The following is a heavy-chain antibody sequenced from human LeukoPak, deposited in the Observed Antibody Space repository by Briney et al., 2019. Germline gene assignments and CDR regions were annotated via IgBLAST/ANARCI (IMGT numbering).Heavy chain of an antibody. CDR1: GYSFTNYW. J-gene: IGHJ4*02. CDR3: ASRTKGMASAGFDY. V-gene: IGHV5-51*01. CDR2: IYPGDSDT. D-gene: IGHD5-24*01. Sequence: GESLKISCKGSGYSFTNYWIGWVRQMPGKGLEWMGIIYPGDSDTRYSPSFQGQVTISAEKSISTAYLQWSRLKASDTALNYCASRTKGMASAGFDYWGQGPLVTVSS.